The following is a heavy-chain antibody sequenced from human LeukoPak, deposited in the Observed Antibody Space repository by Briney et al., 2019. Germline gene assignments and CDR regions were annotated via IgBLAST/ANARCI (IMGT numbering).Heavy chain of an antibody. CDR2: IYASGSAT. CDR1: GFTFSSYA. CDR3: AKRPRDSSGYYLGAFDM. D-gene: IGHD3-22*01. V-gene: IGHV3-23*01. Sequence: GGSLRLSCEASGFTFSSYAMTWVRQAPGKGLEWVSGIYASGSATHYADTVKGRFTISRDNSKNTLYLQMNGLRAEDAAVYYCAKRPRDSSGYYLGAFDMWGQGTMVTVSS. J-gene: IGHJ3*02.